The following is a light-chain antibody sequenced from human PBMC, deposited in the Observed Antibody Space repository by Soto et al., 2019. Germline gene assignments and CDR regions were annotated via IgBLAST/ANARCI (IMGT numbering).Light chain of an antibody. Sequence: EIVFTQSPGTLSLSPGERATLSCRASQSVSNSYLAWYQQKPGQAPRLLIYGASTRATGIPDRFSGSGSGTDFTLTISRLEPEDFAVYYCQQYSRSPFTFGQGTRLEIK. CDR3: QQYSRSPFT. CDR2: GAS. J-gene: IGKJ5*01. V-gene: IGKV3-20*01. CDR1: QSVSNSY.